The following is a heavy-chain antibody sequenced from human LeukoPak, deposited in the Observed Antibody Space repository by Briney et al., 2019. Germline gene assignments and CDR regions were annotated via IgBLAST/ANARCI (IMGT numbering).Heavy chain of an antibody. CDR3: ARPTYYDSSGYYNLGDAFDI. D-gene: IGHD3-22*01. Sequence: PGGSLRLSCAASGFTFSSYSMNWVRQAPGKGLEWVSSISSSSSYIYYADSVKGRFTISRDNAKNSLYLQVNSLRAEDTAVYYCARPTYYDSSGYYNLGDAFDIWGQGTMVTVSS. CDR2: ISSSSSYI. CDR1: GFTFSSYS. J-gene: IGHJ3*02. V-gene: IGHV3-21*01.